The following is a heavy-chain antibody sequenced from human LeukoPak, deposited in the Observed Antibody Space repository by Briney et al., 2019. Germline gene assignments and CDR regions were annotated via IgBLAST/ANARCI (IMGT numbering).Heavy chain of an antibody. D-gene: IGHD6-13*01. CDR1: GFTFSSYW. V-gene: IGHV3-74*01. J-gene: IGHJ4*02. CDR2: INSDGSST. CDR3: ARVLYSSSWYLFDY. Sequence: GGSLRLSCAASGFTFSSYWMHWVRQAPGKGLVWVSRINSDGSSTSYADSVKGRFTISRDNAKNTLYLQMNSLRDEDTAAYYCARVLYSSSWYLFDYWGQGTLVTVSS.